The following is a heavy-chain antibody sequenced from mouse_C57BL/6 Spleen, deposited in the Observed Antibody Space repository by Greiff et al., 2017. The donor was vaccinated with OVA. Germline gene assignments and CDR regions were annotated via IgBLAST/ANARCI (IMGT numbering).Heavy chain of an antibody. CDR1: GYTFTDYY. CDR2: INPYNGGT. V-gene: IGHV1-19*01. Sequence: VQLQQSGPVLVKPGASVKMSCKASGYTFTDYYMNWVKQSHGKSLEWIGDINPYNGGTSYNQKFKGKATLTVDKSSSTAYMELNSLTSEDSAVYYCARGKWDGYYGDAMDYWGQGTSVTVSS. D-gene: IGHD2-3*01. J-gene: IGHJ4*01. CDR3: ARGKWDGYYGDAMDY.